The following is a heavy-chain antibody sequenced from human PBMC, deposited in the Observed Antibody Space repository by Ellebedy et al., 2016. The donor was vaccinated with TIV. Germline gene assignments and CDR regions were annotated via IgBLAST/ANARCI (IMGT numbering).Heavy chain of an antibody. CDR3: ARDPGTKDYYYHGMDV. CDR2: INPSGGST. V-gene: IGHV1-46*04. CDR1: GYSFSDHY. Sequence: AASVKVSCKASGYSFSDHYMHWVRQAPGQGLEWMGIINPSGGSTSYAQKLQGRVTMTRDTSTSTVYMELSSLRSEDTAVYYCARDPGTKDYYYHGMDVWGQGTTVTVSS. D-gene: IGHD1-7*01. J-gene: IGHJ6*02.